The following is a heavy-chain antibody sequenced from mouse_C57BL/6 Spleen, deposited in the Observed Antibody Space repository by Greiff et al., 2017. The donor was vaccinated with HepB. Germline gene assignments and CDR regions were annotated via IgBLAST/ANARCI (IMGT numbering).Heavy chain of an antibody. D-gene: IGHD2-1*01. Sequence: DVQLVESGGGLVKPGGSLKLSCAASGFTFSSYAMSWVRQTPEKRLEWVATISDGGSYTYYPDNVKGRFTISRDNAKNNLYLQMSHLKSEDTAMYYCARGGNYVDYFDYWGQGTTLTVSS. CDR1: GFTFSSYA. CDR2: ISDGGSYT. J-gene: IGHJ2*01. CDR3: ARGGNYVDYFDY. V-gene: IGHV5-4*01.